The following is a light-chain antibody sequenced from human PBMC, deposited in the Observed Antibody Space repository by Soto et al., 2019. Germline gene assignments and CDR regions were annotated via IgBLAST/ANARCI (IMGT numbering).Light chain of an antibody. CDR1: SSDIGADDF. CDR3: SSFTSTNTPVV. CDR2: EVT. Sequence: QSVLTQPASVSGSPGQSITISCTGTSSDIGADDFVSWYQHHPDKTPKLIIFEVTYRPTGISHRFSASKSGNTASLTISGLQAEDEADYYCSSFTSTNTPVVFGGGTKLTVL. J-gene: IGLJ2*01. V-gene: IGLV2-14*01.